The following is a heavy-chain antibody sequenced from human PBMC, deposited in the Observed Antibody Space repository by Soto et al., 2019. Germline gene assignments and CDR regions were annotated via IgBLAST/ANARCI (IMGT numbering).Heavy chain of an antibody. CDR2: ISSSGRTV. D-gene: IGHD3-22*01. Sequence: QVQLVESGGGLVKPGGSLRLSCAASGFTFSDYYMTWIRQAPGKGLEWFSYISSSGRTVYYADSVKGRFTISRDNPKISLYLQMNSLGAEDTAVYYCARLLEKGFNSGYRQNYYYYMDVWGKGTTVTVSS. J-gene: IGHJ6*03. CDR3: ARLLEKGFNSGYRQNYYYYMDV. CDR1: GFTFSDYY. V-gene: IGHV3-11*01.